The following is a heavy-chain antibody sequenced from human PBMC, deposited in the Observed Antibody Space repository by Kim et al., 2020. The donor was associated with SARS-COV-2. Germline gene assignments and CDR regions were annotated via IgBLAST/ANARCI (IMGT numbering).Heavy chain of an antibody. J-gene: IGHJ4*02. V-gene: IGHV3-7*05. CDR2: MGHEEKYK. D-gene: IGHD3-10*01. CDR3: EREAPRAYGPYDY. CDR1: GFIVSSYW. Sequence: GGSLRLSCAASGFIVSSYWMGWVRQAPGKGLEWVANMGHEEKYKHYVDSAEGRFTISRDNAKNSRYLQMNSLRVEDKAVYYCEREAPRAYGPYDYGGQRALVTVSP.